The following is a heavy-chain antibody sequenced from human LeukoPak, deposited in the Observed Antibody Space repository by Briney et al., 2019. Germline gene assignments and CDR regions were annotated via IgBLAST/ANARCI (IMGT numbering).Heavy chain of an antibody. CDR3: ASRGLTEFHYFDF. V-gene: IGHV3-48*03. Sequence: GGSLRLSCAASGFTFSNYGRNWVRKAPGKGLEWISYINSGGSTIYYADSVKGRFTISRDNAKNSLSLQMNSLRAEDTAVYYCASRGLTEFHYFDFWGPGTLVTVSS. CDR2: INSGGSTI. CDR1: GFTFSNYG. D-gene: IGHD3-10*01. J-gene: IGHJ4*02.